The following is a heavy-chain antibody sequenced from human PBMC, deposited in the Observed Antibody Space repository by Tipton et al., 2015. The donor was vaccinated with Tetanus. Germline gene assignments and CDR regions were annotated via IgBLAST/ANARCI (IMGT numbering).Heavy chain of an antibody. J-gene: IGHJ2*01. V-gene: IGHV4-4*07. CDR1: GVSISYYH. D-gene: IGHD4-17*01. CDR2: IYTTGST. CDR3: ARTVYGDYPNWYFDL. Sequence: TLSLTCTVSGVSISYYHWSWIRQPAGKGLEWIGRIYTTGSTNYNPSLKSRVTISVDTSKNQFSLKLSSVTAADTAVYYCARTVYGDYPNWYFDLWGRGPLVTVSS.